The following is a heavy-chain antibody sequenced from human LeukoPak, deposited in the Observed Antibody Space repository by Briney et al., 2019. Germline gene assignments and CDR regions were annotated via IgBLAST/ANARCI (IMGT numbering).Heavy chain of an antibody. D-gene: IGHD6-19*01. CDR1: GFPFSSHA. CDR2: IDISGGAT. CDR3: AKSGSNAVVGTFDY. V-gene: IGHV3-23*05. J-gene: IGHJ4*02. Sequence: PGGSLRLSCVASGFPFSSHAMCWVRQAPGKGLEWVSSIDISGGATWYADSVRGRFTISRDNSKNTLYLQMTSLRVEDTAVYYCAKSGSNAVVGTFDYWGQGTLVTVSS.